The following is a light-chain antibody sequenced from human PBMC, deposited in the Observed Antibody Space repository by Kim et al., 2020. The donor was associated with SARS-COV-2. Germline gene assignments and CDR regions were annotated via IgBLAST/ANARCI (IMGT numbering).Light chain of an antibody. V-gene: IGLV1-47*01. CDR3: AAWDDSLSGWV. CDR1: SSNIGSNS. J-gene: IGLJ3*02. Sequence: QSVLTQPPSASGTPEQRVTISCSGSSSNIGSNSVYWYQQLPGTAPKLLIYGNSQRPSGVPDRFSDSKSGTSASLAISGLRSEDEANYFCAAWDDSLSGWVFGGGTKLTVL. CDR2: GNS.